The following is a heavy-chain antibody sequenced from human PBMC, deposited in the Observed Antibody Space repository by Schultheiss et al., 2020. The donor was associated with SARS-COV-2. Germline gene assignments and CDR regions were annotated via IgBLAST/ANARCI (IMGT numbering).Heavy chain of an antibody. CDR2: INHSGST. CDR1: GGSISSYY. V-gene: IGHV4-34*01. D-gene: IGHD4-17*01. J-gene: IGHJ4*02. Sequence: SETLSLTCTVSGGSISSYYWSWIRQAPGKGLEWIGEINHSGSTNYNPSLKSRVTISVDTSKNQFSLKLSSVTAADTAVYYCARDGYGDFYWGQGTLVTVSS. CDR3: ARDGYGDFY.